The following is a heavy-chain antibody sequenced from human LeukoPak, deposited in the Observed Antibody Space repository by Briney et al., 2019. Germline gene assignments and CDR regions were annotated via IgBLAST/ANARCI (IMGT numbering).Heavy chain of an antibody. Sequence: GGSLRLSCAASGFTFSSYSMNWVRQAPGKGLEWVSSISSSSSYIYYADSVKGRFTISRDNAKNSLYLQMNSLRAEDTAVYYCANQPGFWSGPPYTWGQGTLVTVSS. CDR2: ISSSSSYI. D-gene: IGHD3-3*01. CDR1: GFTFSSYS. V-gene: IGHV3-21*01. J-gene: IGHJ5*02. CDR3: ANQPGFWSGPPYT.